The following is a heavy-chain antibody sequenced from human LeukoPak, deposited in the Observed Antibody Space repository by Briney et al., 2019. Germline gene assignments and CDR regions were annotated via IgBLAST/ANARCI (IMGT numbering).Heavy chain of an antibody. CDR2: INPSGGST. CDR1: GYTFTSYY. J-gene: IGHJ3*02. V-gene: IGHV1-46*01. D-gene: IGHD2-2*01. Sequence: ASVKVSCKASGYTFTSYYMHWVRQAPGQGLEWMGIINPSGGSTSYAQKFQGRVTMTRDTSTSTVYMELSSLTSEDTAVYYCARGRGVVVPAAPTGDPFDIWGQGTMVTVSS. CDR3: ARGRGVVVPAAPTGDPFDI.